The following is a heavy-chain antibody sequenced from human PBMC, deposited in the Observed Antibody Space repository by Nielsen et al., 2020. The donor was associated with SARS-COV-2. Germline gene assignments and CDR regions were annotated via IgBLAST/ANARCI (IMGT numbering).Heavy chain of an antibody. CDR2: IYSSGST. V-gene: IGHV3-53*01. Sequence: GESLKISCAASGFTVSNNYMSWVRQAPGKGLEWVSVIYSSGSTYYADSVKGRFTISRDNSNNTLYLQMNSLRAEDTAVYYCARDLYSYGMDVWGQGTTVTVSS. J-gene: IGHJ6*02. CDR3: ARDLYSYGMDV. CDR1: GFTVSNNY.